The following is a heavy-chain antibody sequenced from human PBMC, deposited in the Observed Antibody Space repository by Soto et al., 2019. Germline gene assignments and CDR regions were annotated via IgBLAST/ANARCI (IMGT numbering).Heavy chain of an antibody. CDR1: GGAITAYY. J-gene: IGHJ5*02. D-gene: IGHD3-22*01. Sequence: SETLSLTCTVSGGAITAYYWSWIRQPVGEGLQWIGRVYSTGSTNYNPSLRSRVTMSVDTSQNQFFLRLSSVTAADTAVYYCARDEYYDSNDWFDHWGQGILVTVSS. CDR2: VYSTGST. V-gene: IGHV4-4*07. CDR3: ARDEYYDSNDWFDH.